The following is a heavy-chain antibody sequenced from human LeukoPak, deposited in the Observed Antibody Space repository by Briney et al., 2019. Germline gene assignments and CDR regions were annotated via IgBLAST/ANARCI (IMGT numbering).Heavy chain of an antibody. CDR1: GFTFSTYW. V-gene: IGHV3-7*01. CDR3: ATRSQAPAN. CDR2: INEDEIEK. Sequence: GGSLRLSCAASGFTFSTYWMTWVRQAPGKGLEGLANINEDEIEKNYVDSVKGRFTISRDNAKNSLSLQVESLRVEDTAVYYCATRSQAPANWGQGTLVTVSS. D-gene: IGHD3-10*01. J-gene: IGHJ4*02.